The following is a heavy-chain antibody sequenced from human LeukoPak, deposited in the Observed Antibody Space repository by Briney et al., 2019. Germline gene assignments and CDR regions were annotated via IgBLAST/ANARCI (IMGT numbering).Heavy chain of an antibody. CDR2: IYHSGST. V-gene: IGHV4-38-2*02. Sequence: SETLSLTCTVSGYSISSGYYWGWIRQPPGKGLEWIGSIYHSGSTYYNPSLKSRVTLSVDTSKNQFSLKLSSVTAADTAVYYCAREDGGTLYYWGQGALVTVSS. CDR1: GYSISSGYY. J-gene: IGHJ4*02. CDR3: AREDGGTLYY.